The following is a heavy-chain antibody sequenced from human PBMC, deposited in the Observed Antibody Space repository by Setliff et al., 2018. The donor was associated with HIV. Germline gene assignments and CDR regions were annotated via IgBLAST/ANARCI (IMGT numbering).Heavy chain of an antibody. CDR1: GYSMSSGYY. J-gene: IGHJ6*02. Sequence: SETLSLTCGVSGYSMSSGYYWGWIRQPPGKGLEWIGSIYHSGSTYYNPSLKSRVTISVDTSKNQFSLKLSSVTAADTAVYYCARHSGGSFYNFWSGDYYYYGMDVWGQGTTVTVSS. D-gene: IGHD3-3*01. CDR3: ARHSGGSFYNFWSGDYYYYGMDV. CDR2: IYHSGST. V-gene: IGHV4-38-2*01.